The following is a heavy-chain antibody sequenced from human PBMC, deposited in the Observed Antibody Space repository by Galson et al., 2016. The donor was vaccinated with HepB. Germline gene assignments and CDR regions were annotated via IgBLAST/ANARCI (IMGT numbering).Heavy chain of an antibody. CDR2: INSNGGRT. CDR3: VKEGYQELSDGAFDI. Sequence: SLRLSCAASGFTFTSYAMSWVRQAPGKGLEYVSGINSNGGRTYYTDPVKGRFTLSRDNSKNTVYLQMSSLRIEDKAVYFCVKEGYQELSDGAFDIWGQGTMVTVSS. J-gene: IGHJ3*02. V-gene: IGHV3-64D*06. D-gene: IGHD2-2*01. CDR1: GFTFTSYA.